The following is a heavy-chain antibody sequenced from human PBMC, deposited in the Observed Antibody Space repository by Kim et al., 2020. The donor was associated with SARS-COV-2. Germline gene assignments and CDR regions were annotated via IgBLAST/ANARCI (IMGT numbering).Heavy chain of an antibody. J-gene: IGHJ6*02. V-gene: IGHV3-11*01. CDR3: ASLYGSGSYYHYYYYYGMDV. D-gene: IGHD3-10*01. Sequence: RFTISRDNAKNSLYLQMNSLRAEDTAVYYCASLYGSGSYYHYYYYYGMDVWGQGTTVTVSS.